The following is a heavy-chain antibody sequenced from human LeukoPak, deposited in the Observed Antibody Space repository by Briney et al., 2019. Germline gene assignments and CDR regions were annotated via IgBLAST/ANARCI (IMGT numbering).Heavy chain of an antibody. V-gene: IGHV4-39*02. CDR1: GGSISSSSYY. J-gene: IGHJ5*02. CDR2: MYYSGST. CDR3: ARDPARGGRLNWFDP. Sequence: SETLSLTCTVSGGSISSSSYYWGWIRQPPGKGLEWIGSMYYSGSTYYNPSLKSRVTISVDTSKNQFSLKLSSVTAADMAVYYCARDPARGGRLNWFDPWGQGTLVTVSS. D-gene: IGHD3-16*01.